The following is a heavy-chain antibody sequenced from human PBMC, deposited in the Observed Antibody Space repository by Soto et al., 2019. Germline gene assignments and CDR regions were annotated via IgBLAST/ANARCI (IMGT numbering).Heavy chain of an antibody. V-gene: IGHV3-30*03. CDR3: ARAGEIFGLVIFAYLDL. D-gene: IGHD3-3*01. Sequence: QVQLVETGGGVVQPGKSLRLSCATSGFTFNSYALHWVRQAPGKGLEWVALISNDGSKTFYADSVKGRFTISRDTAKNTLFLQMNSLTTEDTADYFCARAGEIFGLVIFAYLDLWGQGTLVAVSS. CDR1: GFTFNSYA. CDR2: ISNDGSKT. J-gene: IGHJ4*02.